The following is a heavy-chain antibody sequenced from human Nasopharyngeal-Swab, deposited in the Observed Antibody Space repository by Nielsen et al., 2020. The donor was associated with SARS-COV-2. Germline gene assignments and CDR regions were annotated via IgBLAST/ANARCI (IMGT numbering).Heavy chain of an antibody. J-gene: IGHJ6*02. CDR3: ARAGVACPGEHCYSYYFYGMDV. Sequence: GESLKISCAASGFTFSSYDMHWVRHATGKGLEWVSAIGTAADTYYPDSVKGRFTISRDNAKNSLYLQLNNLRVGGTAVYYCARAGVACPGEHCYSYYFYGMDVWGQGTTVTVSS. D-gene: IGHD2-8*02. CDR2: IGTAADT. V-gene: IGHV3-13*01. CDR1: GFTFSSYD.